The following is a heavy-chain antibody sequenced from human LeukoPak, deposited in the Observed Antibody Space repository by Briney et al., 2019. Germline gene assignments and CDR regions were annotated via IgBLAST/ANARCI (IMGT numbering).Heavy chain of an antibody. CDR2: IYYSGST. D-gene: IGHD6-19*01. J-gene: IGHJ4*02. CDR1: GGSISSSSYY. V-gene: IGHV4-39*01. CDR3: ARKGRLRAVAGTGVDY. Sequence: PSETLSLTCTVSGGSISSSSYYWGWIRQPPGKGLEWIGSIYYSGSTYYNPSLKSRVTTSVDTSKNQFSLKLSSVTAADTAVYYCARKGRLRAVAGTGVDYWGQGTLVTVSS.